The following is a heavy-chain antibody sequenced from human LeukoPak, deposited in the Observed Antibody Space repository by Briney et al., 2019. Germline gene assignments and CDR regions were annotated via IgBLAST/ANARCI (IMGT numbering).Heavy chain of an antibody. CDR1: GGSISSYY. Sequence: SETLSLTCSVSGGSISSYYWSWIRQPPGKGLEWIGYIYYSGSTNYNPSLKSRVTISVDTSKNQFSLKLSSVTAADTAVYYCARSRRSGSPSGWGQGTMVTVSS. V-gene: IGHV4-59*01. D-gene: IGHD1-26*01. J-gene: IGHJ3*01. CDR2: IYYSGST. CDR3: ARSRRSGSPSG.